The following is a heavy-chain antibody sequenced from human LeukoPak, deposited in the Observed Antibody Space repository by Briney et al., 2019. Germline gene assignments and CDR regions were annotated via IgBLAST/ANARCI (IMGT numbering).Heavy chain of an antibody. V-gene: IGHV4-59*12. CDR3: ASGVYDSSGYHFDY. D-gene: IGHD3-22*01. Sequence: SETLSLTCTVSGGSISSYYWSWIRQPPGKGLEWIGYIYYSGSTYYNPSLKSRVTISVDTSKNQFSLKLSSVTAADTAVYYCASGVYDSSGYHFDYWGQGTLVTVSS. CDR2: IYYSGST. J-gene: IGHJ4*02. CDR1: GGSISSYY.